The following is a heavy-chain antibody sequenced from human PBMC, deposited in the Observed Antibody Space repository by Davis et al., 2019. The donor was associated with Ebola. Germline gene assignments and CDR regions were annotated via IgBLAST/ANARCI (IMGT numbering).Heavy chain of an antibody. D-gene: IGHD6-13*01. CDR3: SIAAAGTADY. J-gene: IGHJ4*02. V-gene: IGHV3-73*01. Sequence: GGSLRLSCAASGFTFSGSAMHWVRQAPGKGLEWVGRIRSKANSYATAYAASVKGRFTISRDDSKNTAYLQMNSLKTEDTAVYYCSIAAAGTADYWGQGTLVTVSS. CDR2: IRSKANSYAT. CDR1: GFTFSGSA.